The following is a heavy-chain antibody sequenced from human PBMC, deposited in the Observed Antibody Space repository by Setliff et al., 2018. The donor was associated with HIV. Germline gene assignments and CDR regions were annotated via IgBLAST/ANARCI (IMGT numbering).Heavy chain of an antibody. D-gene: IGHD3-10*01. CDR1: GGSVSGHY. Sequence: PSETLSLTCAVYGGSVSGHYWGWFRQPPGKGLEWIGEINYGRTTNYNPSLESRVTISVDTSKNQFSLRMKSVNAGDTGKYYCVRRRGPMVRGVDPSPSYYFDYWGQGTVVTVSS. V-gene: IGHV4-34*01. CDR3: VRRRGPMVRGVDPSPSYYFDY. CDR2: INYGRTT. J-gene: IGHJ4*02.